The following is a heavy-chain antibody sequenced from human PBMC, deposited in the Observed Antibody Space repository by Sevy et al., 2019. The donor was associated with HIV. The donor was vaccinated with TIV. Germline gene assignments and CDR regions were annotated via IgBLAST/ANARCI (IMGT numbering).Heavy chain of an antibody. J-gene: IGHJ4*02. CDR1: GFTFSSYG. CDR3: ARRELLEGGSDY. D-gene: IGHD1-26*01. CDR2: IRYDGSNK. Sequence: GGSLRLSCAASGFTFSSYGMHWVRQAPGKGLEWVAFIRYDGSNKYYADSVKGRFTISRDNSKNTLYLQMNSLRAEDTAVYYCARRELLEGGSDYWGQGTLVTVSS. V-gene: IGHV3-30*02.